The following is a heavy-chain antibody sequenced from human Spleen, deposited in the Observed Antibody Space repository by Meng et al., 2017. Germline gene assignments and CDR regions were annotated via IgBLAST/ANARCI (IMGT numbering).Heavy chain of an antibody. CDR3: TRGYGSTWPTSDY. V-gene: IGHV4-34*01. Sequence: QVQIQQWGAGLVKPSETLSLNCAVYGGSFSGYHWTLIRQPPGKGLEWIGEIHHDGRTNYNPSLKSRVAISVDTSKNQFSLNLSSVTAPDTAVYYCTRGYGSTWPTSDYWGQGTLVTVSS. J-gene: IGHJ4*02. CDR2: IHHDGRT. CDR1: GGSFSGYH. D-gene: IGHD1-7*01.